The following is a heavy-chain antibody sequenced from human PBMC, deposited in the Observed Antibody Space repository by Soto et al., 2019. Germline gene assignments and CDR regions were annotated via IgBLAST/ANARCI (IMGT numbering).Heavy chain of an antibody. J-gene: IGHJ4*02. CDR2: IYYSGST. CDR1: GGSISSGDYY. Sequence: QVQLQESGPGLVKPSQTLSLTCTVSGGSISSGDYYWSWIRQPPGKGLEWIGYIYYSGSTYYNPSLKSRVTISVDTSKNQCSLKLSSVTAADTAVYYCARVVAPGRDYDSSGYYYFDYWGQGTLVTVSS. V-gene: IGHV4-30-4*01. CDR3: ARVVAPGRDYDSSGYYYFDY. D-gene: IGHD3-22*01.